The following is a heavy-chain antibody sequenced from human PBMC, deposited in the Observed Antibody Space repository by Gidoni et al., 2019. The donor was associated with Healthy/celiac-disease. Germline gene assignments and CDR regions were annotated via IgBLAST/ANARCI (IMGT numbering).Heavy chain of an antibody. D-gene: IGHD3-3*01. Sequence: EVQLLESGGGLVQPGGSLRLSCAASGFTFSSYAMSWVRQAPGKGLEWVSAISGSGGSTYYADSVKGRFTISRDNSKNTLYLQMNSLRAEDTAVYYCAKVAGSSTERGRFLDPGDYWGQGTLVTVSS. CDR2: ISGSGGST. V-gene: IGHV3-23*01. CDR1: GFTFSSYA. CDR3: AKVAGSSTERGRFLDPGDY. J-gene: IGHJ4*02.